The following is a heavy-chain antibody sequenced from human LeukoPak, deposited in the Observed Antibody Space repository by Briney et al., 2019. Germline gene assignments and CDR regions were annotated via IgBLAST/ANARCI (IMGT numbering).Heavy chain of an antibody. D-gene: IGHD3-22*01. CDR2: VYHSGST. CDR1: GYSISIGYY. V-gene: IGHV4-38-2*02. Sequence: ASETLSLTCTVSGYSISIGYYWGWIRQPPGKGLGWIGSVYHSGSTYYNPSLKSRVTISVDTSKNQFSLKLSSVTAADTAVYYCRYYYDSSGLDYWGQGTLVTVSS. J-gene: IGHJ4*02. CDR3: RYYYDSSGLDY.